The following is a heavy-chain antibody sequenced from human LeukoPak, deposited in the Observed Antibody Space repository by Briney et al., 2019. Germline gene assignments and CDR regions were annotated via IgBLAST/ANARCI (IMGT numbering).Heavy chain of an antibody. J-gene: IGHJ4*02. CDR2: IYYSGST. Sequence: SETLSLTCTVSGGSISSGGYYWSWIRQHSGKGLEWIGYIYYSGSTYYNPSLKSRVTISVDTSKNQFSLKLSPVTAADTAVYYCARDLYDSSGYYDYWGQGTLVTVSS. CDR1: GGSISSGGYY. CDR3: ARDLYDSSGYYDY. D-gene: IGHD3-22*01. V-gene: IGHV4-31*03.